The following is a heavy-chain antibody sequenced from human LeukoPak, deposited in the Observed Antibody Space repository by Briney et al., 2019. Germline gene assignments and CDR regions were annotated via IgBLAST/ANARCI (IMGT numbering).Heavy chain of an antibody. J-gene: IGHJ4*02. CDR3: GEYSSDWYDY. CDR1: GFTFGSYA. V-gene: IGHV3-23*01. D-gene: IGHD6-19*01. CDR2: ISGDSRET. Sequence: QSGGSLRLSCAASGFTFGSYAMTWVRQAPGKGLERVSTISGDSRETYYADSVKGRFTISRDNSKNTLYLQMNSLRAEDTAVYYCGEYSSDWYDYGGQGTLVTVSS.